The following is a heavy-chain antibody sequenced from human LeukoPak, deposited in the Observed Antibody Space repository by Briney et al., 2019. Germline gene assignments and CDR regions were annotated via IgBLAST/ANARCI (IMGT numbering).Heavy chain of an antibody. CDR3: ARVGQKAPRGNWFDP. V-gene: IGHV1-2*06. J-gene: IGHJ5*02. D-gene: IGHD1-26*01. CDR2: INPNSGGT. Sequence: ASVKVSCKASGYTFTGYYMHWVRQAPGQGLEWMGRINPNSGGTNYAQKFQGRVTMTRDTSISTAYMELSRLRSNDTAVYYCARVGQKAPRGNWFDPWGQGTLVTVSS. CDR1: GYTFTGYY.